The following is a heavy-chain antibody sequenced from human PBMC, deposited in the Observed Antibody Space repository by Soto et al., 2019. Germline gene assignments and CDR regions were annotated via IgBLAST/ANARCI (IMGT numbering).Heavy chain of an antibody. CDR2: IKSKTDGGTT. J-gene: IGHJ4*02. Sequence: EVQLVESGGGLVKPGGSLRLSCAASGFTFSNAWMSWVRQAPGKGLEWVGRIKSKTDGGTTDYAAPVKGRFTISRDDSKKTLYLQMNSLKTEDTAVYYCTPTSGYSSTVKFDYWGQGTLVTVSS. D-gene: IGHD6-13*01. V-gene: IGHV3-15*01. CDR3: TPTSGYSSTVKFDY. CDR1: GFTFSNAW.